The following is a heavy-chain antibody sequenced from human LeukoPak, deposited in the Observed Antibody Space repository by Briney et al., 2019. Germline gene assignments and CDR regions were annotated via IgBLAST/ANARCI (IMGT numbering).Heavy chain of an antibody. D-gene: IGHD3-16*01. Sequence: GGSLRLSCAASGFTFSSYNMNWVRQAPGKGLEWVSSITSSGSYIYYADSVKGRFTISRDNAKNSLYLQLNSLRAEDTAVYYCAKDLGYDYVRGEGNSYDYWGQGTLVTVSS. J-gene: IGHJ4*02. CDR3: AKDLGYDYVRGEGNSYDY. V-gene: IGHV3-21*01. CDR2: ITSSGSYI. CDR1: GFTFSSYN.